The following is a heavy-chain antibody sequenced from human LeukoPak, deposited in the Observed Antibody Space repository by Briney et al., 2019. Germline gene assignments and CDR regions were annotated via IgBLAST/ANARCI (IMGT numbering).Heavy chain of an antibody. CDR3: AKDMRGAVAGTSLHY. Sequence: PGGSLRLSCAASGFTFDDYAMHWVRQAPGKGLEGVSGISWNSGSIVYADSVKGRFTISRDNAKNSLYLQMNSLRAEDTALYCCAKDMRGAVAGTSLHYWGQGTLVTVSS. V-gene: IGHV3-9*01. J-gene: IGHJ4*02. CDR2: ISWNSGSI. CDR1: GFTFDDYA. D-gene: IGHD6-19*01.